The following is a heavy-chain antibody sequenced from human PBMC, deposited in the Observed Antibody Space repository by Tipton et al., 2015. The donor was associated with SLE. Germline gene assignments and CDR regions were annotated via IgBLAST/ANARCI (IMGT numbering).Heavy chain of an antibody. D-gene: IGHD3-16*01. CDR1: GYTFTDYY. Sequence: QLVQSGAEVKKPGASMKVSCKASGYTFTDYYIHWVRQVPGQGLEWMGIIIPSGGSTNYAQKLQGRVTMTRDTSTSTVYMELSSPTSEDTAVYYCVRELVGGHFDYWGQGTLVTVSS. V-gene: IGHV1-46*01. CDR3: VRELVGGHFDY. CDR2: IIPSGGST. J-gene: IGHJ4*02.